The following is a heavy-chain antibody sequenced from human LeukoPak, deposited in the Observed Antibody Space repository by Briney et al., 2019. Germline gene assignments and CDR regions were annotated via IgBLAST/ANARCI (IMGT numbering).Heavy chain of an antibody. Sequence: ASVKVSCKASGYTFTGYYMHWVRQAPGQGLEWMGRINPNSGGTNYAQKFQGRVTMTRDTSISTAYMELSRLRSDDTAVYYCARDLYDFWGGYYTYYFDYWGQGTLVTVSS. V-gene: IGHV1-2*06. CDR2: INPNSGGT. CDR1: GYTFTGYY. D-gene: IGHD3-3*01. CDR3: ARDLYDFWGGYYTYYFDY. J-gene: IGHJ4*02.